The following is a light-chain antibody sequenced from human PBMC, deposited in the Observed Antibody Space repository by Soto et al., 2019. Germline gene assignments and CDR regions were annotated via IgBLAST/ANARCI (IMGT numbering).Light chain of an antibody. CDR2: RAT. V-gene: IGKV1-5*03. CDR3: QQHSDYPLT. Sequence: DIQLTQSPSILSASTGDRVTITCRANRYIGSWLAWYQQKPGKAPKLLIYRATTLEGGVPSRFSGSASGTQFTLTISSVQPDDFATYYCQQHSDYPLTYGGGTKVDI. CDR1: RYIGSW. J-gene: IGKJ4*01.